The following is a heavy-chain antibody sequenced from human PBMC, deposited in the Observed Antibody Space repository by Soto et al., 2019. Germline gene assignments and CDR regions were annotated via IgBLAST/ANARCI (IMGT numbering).Heavy chain of an antibody. CDR1: GYAFSFG. CDR3: VSYYFASGSYYRSDY. CDR2: ISASDGRT. V-gene: IGHV1-18*01. J-gene: IGHJ4*02. D-gene: IGHD3-10*01. Sequence: VQSGGEVKKPGASVRVSCKASGYAFSFGFFWVRHAPGQGLEWRGWISASDGRTNSAQKFRRRIQLTTHTSANTAYLDLLILTSNDTAVYFCVSYYFASGSYYRSDYWGQGTLVTVSS.